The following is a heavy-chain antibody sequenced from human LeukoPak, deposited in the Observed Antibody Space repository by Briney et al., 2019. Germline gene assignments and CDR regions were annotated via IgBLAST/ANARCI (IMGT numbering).Heavy chain of an antibody. CDR1: GFTFSSYS. D-gene: IGHD3-22*01. J-gene: IGHJ4*02. Sequence: SGGSLRLSCAASGFTFSSYSMNWVRQAPGKGLEWVSSISSSSSYIYYADSVKGRFTISRDNAKNSLYLQMNSLRAEDTAVYYCARPYDSSGYYYESEFDYWGQGTLVTVSS. CDR3: ARPYDSSGYYYESEFDY. CDR2: ISSSSSYI. V-gene: IGHV3-21*01.